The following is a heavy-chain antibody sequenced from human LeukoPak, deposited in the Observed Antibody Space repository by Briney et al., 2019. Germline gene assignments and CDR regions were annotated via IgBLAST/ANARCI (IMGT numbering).Heavy chain of an antibody. J-gene: IGHJ4*02. CDR1: GGTFSSYA. V-gene: IGHV1-69*06. CDR2: IIPIFGTA. Sequence: GASVKVSCKASGGTFSSYAISWVRQAPRQGLEWMGGIIPIFGTANYAQKFQGRVTITADKSTSTAYMELSSLRSEDTAVYYCAGGTNGYFDYWGQGTLVTVSS. D-gene: IGHD1-1*01. CDR3: AGGTNGYFDY.